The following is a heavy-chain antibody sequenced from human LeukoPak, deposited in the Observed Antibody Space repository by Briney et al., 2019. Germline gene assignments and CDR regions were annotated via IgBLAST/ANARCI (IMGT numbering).Heavy chain of an antibody. CDR1: GFAFAAHA. V-gene: IGHV3-43*02. CDR2: ISGGGDST. J-gene: IGHJ1*01. Sequence: GGSLRLSCAASGFAFAAHAMHWVRQVPEKGLEWVSLISGGGDSTFYADSVKGRFIISRDNSKNSLYLQMDGLTTEDNAVYYCAKERHYNGSGSDFQHWGQGTLVTVSS. CDR3: AKERHYNGSGSDFQH. D-gene: IGHD3-10*01.